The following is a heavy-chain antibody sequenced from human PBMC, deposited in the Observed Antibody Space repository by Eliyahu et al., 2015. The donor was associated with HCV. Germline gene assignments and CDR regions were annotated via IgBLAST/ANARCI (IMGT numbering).Heavy chain of an antibody. V-gene: IGHV4-59*01. Sequence: QVQLQESGPGLVKPSETLSLTXTVSGGSITXXYWSXIRQPPGKGLEWIGYIHYSGSTNYNPSLKSRVTISVDTSKNQFSLNLTSVTAADTAVYYCASGGGGIAVAGTGGWFDPWGQGTRVTVSS. CDR1: GGSITXXY. J-gene: IGHJ5*02. CDR3: ASGGGGIAVAGTGGWFDP. D-gene: IGHD6-19*01. CDR2: IHYSGST.